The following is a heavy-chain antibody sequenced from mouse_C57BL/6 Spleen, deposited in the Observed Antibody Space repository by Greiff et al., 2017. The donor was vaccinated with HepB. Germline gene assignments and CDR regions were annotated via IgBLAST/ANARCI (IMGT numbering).Heavy chain of an antibody. J-gene: IGHJ4*01. CDR3: TRAGNSYGGYAMDY. V-gene: IGHV5-9-1*02. CDR1: GFTFSSYA. D-gene: IGHD1-1*01. Sequence: EVKLVESGEGLVKPGGSLKLSCAASGFTFSSYAMSWVRQTPEKRLEWVAYISSGGDYIYYADTVKGRFTISRDNARNTLYLQMSSLKSEDTAMYYCTRAGNSYGGYAMDYWGQGTSVTVSS. CDR2: ISSGGDYI.